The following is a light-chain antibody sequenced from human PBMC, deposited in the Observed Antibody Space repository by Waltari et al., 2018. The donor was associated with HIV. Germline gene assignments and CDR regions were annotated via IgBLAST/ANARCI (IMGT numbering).Light chain of an antibody. Sequence: QSVLTQPPSVSGTPGQTVTISCSGSTSNIETEALYCYQQPPGTAPKLIIYRNYKRPSGVSDRFSCSKSGASASLVISGLRSEDEAHYYCVSYDSRLDERLFGGGTKLTVL. J-gene: IGLJ3*02. CDR3: VSYDSRLDERL. CDR1: TSNIETEA. CDR2: RNY. V-gene: IGLV1-47*01.